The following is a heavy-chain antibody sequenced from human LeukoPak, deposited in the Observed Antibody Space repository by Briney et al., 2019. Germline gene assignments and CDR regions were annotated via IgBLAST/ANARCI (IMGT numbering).Heavy chain of an antibody. D-gene: IGHD3-22*01. V-gene: IGHV4-59*01. J-gene: IGHJ3*02. CDR1: AGSICSYY. CDR3: ASNRYYYDSSGLLPGAFDI. CDR2: IYYSGST. Sequence: SETLSLTCTVSAGSICSYYWTWIRQPPGKGLEWIGYIYYSGSTNYNPSLKSRVTISVDTSKNQFPLKLSSVTAADTAVYYCASNRYYYDSSGLLPGAFDIWGQGTMVTVSS.